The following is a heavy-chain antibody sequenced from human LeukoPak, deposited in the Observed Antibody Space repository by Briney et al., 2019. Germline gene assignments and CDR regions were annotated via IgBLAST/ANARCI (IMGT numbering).Heavy chain of an antibody. D-gene: IGHD3-22*01. V-gene: IGHV3-30*18. J-gene: IGHJ3*02. CDR2: ISYDGSNK. CDR3: AKDPGGSSGYPDAFDI. CDR1: GSTFSSYG. Sequence: PGRSLRLSCAASGSTFSSYGMHWVRQAPGKGLEWVAVISYDGSNKYYADSVKGRFTISRDNSKNTLYLQMNSLRAEDTAVYYCAKDPGGSSGYPDAFDIWGQGTMVTVSS.